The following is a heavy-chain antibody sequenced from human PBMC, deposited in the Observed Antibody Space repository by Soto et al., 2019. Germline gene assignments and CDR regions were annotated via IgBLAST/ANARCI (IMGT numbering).Heavy chain of an antibody. D-gene: IGHD1-1*01. J-gene: IGHJ5*02. V-gene: IGHV4-59*01. Sequence: SETLSLTCTVSGGSISGYFWSWIRQPPGKGLEWIGSIYYSGSTYYNPSLKSRVTISVDTSKNQFSLKLSSVTAADTAVYYCASAEQGWFDPWGQGTLVTVSS. CDR3: ASAEQGWFDP. CDR1: GGSISGYF. CDR2: IYYSGST.